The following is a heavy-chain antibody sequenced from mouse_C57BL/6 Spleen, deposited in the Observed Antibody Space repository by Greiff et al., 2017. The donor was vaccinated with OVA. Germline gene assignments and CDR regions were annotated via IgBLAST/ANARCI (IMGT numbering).Heavy chain of an antibody. CDR2: IDPSDSYT. Sequence: VQLQQPGAELVMPGASVKLSCKASGYTFTSYWMHWVKQRPGPGLEWIGEIDPSDSYTNYNQKFKGKSTLTVDKSSSTAYMQLSSLTSEDSAVYYCARGGYSDYWGQGTTLTVAS. CDR3: ARGGYSDY. J-gene: IGHJ2*01. CDR1: GYTFTSYW. V-gene: IGHV1-69*01. D-gene: IGHD2-3*01.